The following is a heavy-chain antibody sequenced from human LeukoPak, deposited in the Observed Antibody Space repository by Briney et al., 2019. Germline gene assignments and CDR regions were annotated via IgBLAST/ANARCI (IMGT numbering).Heavy chain of an antibody. V-gene: IGHV4-31*03. Sequence: PSETLSLTCTVSGGSISSGGYYWSWIRQHPGKGLERIGYVYYSGSTYYNPSLKSRVTISVDTSKNQFSLKLSSVTAADTAVYYCAGGCSGGSCYDRDYWGQGTLVTVSS. CDR2: VYYSGST. CDR1: GGSISSGGYY. J-gene: IGHJ4*02. CDR3: AGGCSGGSCYDRDY. D-gene: IGHD2-15*01.